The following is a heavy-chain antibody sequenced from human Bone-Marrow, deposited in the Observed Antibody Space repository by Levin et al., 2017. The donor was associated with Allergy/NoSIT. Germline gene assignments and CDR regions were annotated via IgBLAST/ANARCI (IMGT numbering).Heavy chain of an antibody. D-gene: IGHD6-6*01. V-gene: IGHV2-5*02. CDR3: AHSLGVYSSSSGWFDP. J-gene: IGHJ5*02. Sequence: VSGPTLVKPTQTLTLTCTFSGFSLSTSGVGVGWIRQPPGKALEWLALIYWDDDKRYSPSLKSRLTITKDTSKNQVVLTMTNMDPVDTATYYCAHSLGVYSSSSGWFDPWGQGTLVTVSS. CDR2: IYWDDDK. CDR1: GFSLSTSGVG.